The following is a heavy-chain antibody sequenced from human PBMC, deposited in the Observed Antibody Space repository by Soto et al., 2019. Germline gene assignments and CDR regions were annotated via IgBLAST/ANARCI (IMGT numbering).Heavy chain of an antibody. CDR2: IYDSESA. CDR3: ARASSSSSAADY. D-gene: IGHD6-6*01. J-gene: IGHJ4*02. CDR1: GESISSGGYY. V-gene: IGHV4-31*03. Sequence: QVQLQESGPRLVRPSQTLSLTCNVSGESISSGGYYWSWIRHHPGKGLEWIGYIYDSESAYYNPSLKSRVIMSMDSSKNHFAMRLSSVTAADTAVYYCARASSSSSAADYWGQGTLVTVSS.